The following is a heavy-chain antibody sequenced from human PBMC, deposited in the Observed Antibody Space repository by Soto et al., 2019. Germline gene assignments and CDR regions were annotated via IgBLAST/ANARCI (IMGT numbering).Heavy chain of an antibody. J-gene: IGHJ3*02. V-gene: IGHV3-13*01. CDR2: IGTAGDT. CDR3: ARASTQTWDAFDI. CDR1: GFTFSSYD. Sequence: GGSLRLSCAASGFTFSSYDMHWVRQATGKGLEWVPAIGTAGDTYYPGSVKGRFTISRENAKNSLYLQMNSLRAGDTAVYYCARASTQTWDAFDIWGQGTMVTVS.